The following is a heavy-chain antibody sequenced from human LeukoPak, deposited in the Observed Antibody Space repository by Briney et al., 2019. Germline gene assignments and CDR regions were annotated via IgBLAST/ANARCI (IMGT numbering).Heavy chain of an antibody. D-gene: IGHD2-21*01. CDR2: MNSTSGDT. V-gene: IGHV1-8*01. Sequence: ASVKVSCKASGYTFSDYGFNWVRQAHGPGLEWMGWMNSTSGDTGYAQKFQGRVTMTRSMSRNTAYMQLSRLRSEDTAVYFCARVVMKAFYYYYMDVWGKGTTIIISS. CDR3: ARVVMKAFYYYYMDV. J-gene: IGHJ6*03. CDR1: GYTFSDYG.